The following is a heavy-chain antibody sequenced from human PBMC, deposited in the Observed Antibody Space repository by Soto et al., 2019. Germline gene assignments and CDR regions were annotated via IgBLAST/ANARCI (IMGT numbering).Heavy chain of an antibody. CDR2: IYYSGST. CDR1: GGSISSYY. V-gene: IGHV4-59*01. J-gene: IGHJ5*02. CDR3: ARGYYYDSSGSSLGPLSGHNWFDP. Sequence: LSLTCTVSGGSISSYYWSWIRQPPGKGLEWIGYIYYSGSTNYNPSLKSRVTISVDTSKNQFSLKLSSVTAADTAVYYCARGYYYDSSGSSLGPLSGHNWFDPWGQGTLVTVSS. D-gene: IGHD3-22*01.